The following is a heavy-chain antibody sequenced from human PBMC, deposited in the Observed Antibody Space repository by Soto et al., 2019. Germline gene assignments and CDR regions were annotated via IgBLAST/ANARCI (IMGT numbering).Heavy chain of an antibody. CDR1: GISFNSYY. V-gene: IGHV4-4*07. CDR3: ATLYSSFSYTGMDV. CDR2: KFPTGSS. Sequence: SETLSLTCIVSGISFNSYYWAWIRQPVGKGLEWIGHKFPTGSSTYSPSLESRVTISLDKSKNQVSLTLTSVTPADSGVYYCATLYSSFSYTGMDVWGQGTAVTVS. J-gene: IGHJ6*02. D-gene: IGHD6-6*01.